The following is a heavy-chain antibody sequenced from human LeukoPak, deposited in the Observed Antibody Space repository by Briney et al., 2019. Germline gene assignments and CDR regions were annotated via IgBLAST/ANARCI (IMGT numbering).Heavy chain of an antibody. CDR2: ISSSGSTT. J-gene: IGHJ6*02. CDR1: GFTFSSYE. V-gene: IGHV3-48*03. Sequence: GGSLRLSRAASGFTFSSYEMNWVRQAPGKGLEWVSYISSSGSTTYYADSVKGRFTISRENAKNSLYLQMNSLRAEDTAVYYCARVRVLTGYYSPLPDGMEVWGQGTTVTVSS. D-gene: IGHD3-9*01. CDR3: ARVRVLTGYYSPLPDGMEV.